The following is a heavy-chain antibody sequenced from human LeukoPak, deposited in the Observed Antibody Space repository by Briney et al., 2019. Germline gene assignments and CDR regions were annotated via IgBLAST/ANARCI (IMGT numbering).Heavy chain of an antibody. V-gene: IGHV4-59*12. CDR1: GGSISSYY. CDR2: IYYTGST. CDR3: ARATLGSSWQGGYFQH. J-gene: IGHJ1*01. Sequence: SETLSLTCTVSGGSISSYYWSWIRQPPGKGLEWIGFIYYTGSTYYNPSLKSRVTISVDTSKNQFSLKLSSVTAADTAVYYCARATLGSSWQGGYFQHWGQGTLVTVSS. D-gene: IGHD6-13*01.